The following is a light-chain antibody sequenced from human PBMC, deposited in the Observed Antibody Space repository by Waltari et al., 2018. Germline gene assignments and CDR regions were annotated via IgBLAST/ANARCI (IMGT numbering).Light chain of an antibody. CDR3: GTWDTSLSAGV. V-gene: IGLV1-51*01. Sequence: QSVLTQPPSVSAAPGQKVTTPCPGGSPNLGNNFVSSYQQLPGTAPKLLIYDDNKRPSGIPDRFSGSKSGTSATLGITGLQTGDEADYYCGTWDTSLSAGVFGGGTKLTVL. CDR2: DDN. CDR1: SPNLGNNF. J-gene: IGLJ3*02.